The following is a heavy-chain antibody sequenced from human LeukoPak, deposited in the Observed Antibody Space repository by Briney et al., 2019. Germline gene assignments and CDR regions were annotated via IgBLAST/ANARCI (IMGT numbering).Heavy chain of an antibody. CDR1: GFTFGDYA. CDR2: IRSKAYGGTT. Sequence: GGSLRLSCTASGFTFGDYAMSWFRQAPGKGLEWVGFIRSKAYGGTTEYAASVKGRFTISRDDSKSIAYLQMNSLKTEDTAVYYCTRDSYYYDSSGRTIFDYWGQGTLVTVSS. V-gene: IGHV3-49*03. D-gene: IGHD3-22*01. CDR3: TRDSYYYDSSGRTIFDY. J-gene: IGHJ4*02.